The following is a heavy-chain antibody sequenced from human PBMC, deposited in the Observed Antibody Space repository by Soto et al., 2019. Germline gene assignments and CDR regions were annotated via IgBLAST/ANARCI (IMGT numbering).Heavy chain of an antibody. CDR1: GGSISSYY. V-gene: IGHV4-59*08. J-gene: IGHJ5*02. CDR2: IYYSGST. CDR3: ARHVLVVPAAPPPNDNWFDP. D-gene: IGHD2-2*01. Sequence: SETLSLTCTVSGGSISSYYWSWIRQPPGKGLEWIGYIYYSGSTNYNPSLKSRVTISVDTSKNQFSLKLSSVTAADTAVYYCARHVLVVPAAPPPNDNWFDPWGQGTLVTVS.